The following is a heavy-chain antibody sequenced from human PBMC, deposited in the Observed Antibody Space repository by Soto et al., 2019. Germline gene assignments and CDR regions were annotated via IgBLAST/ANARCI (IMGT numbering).Heavy chain of an antibody. CDR3: ATTNGAYSYDSVS. CDR1: GDSINNYDHF. J-gene: IGHJ5*02. Sequence: QVQLQESGPGLVKPSETLSLTCTVSGDSINNYDHFWTWIRRKPGEGLEWIGYVYYSGATYYSPSLKTRVSTSLHKSQNFFSLQLTSVTAADSAVYYCATTNGAYSYDSVSWGQGTLVTVSS. D-gene: IGHD3-22*01. CDR2: VYYSGAT. V-gene: IGHV4-30-4*01.